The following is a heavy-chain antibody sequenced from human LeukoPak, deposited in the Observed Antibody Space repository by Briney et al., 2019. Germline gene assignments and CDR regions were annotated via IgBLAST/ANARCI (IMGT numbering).Heavy chain of an antibody. J-gene: IGHJ4*02. CDR2: IRYDGSKK. Sequence: GGSLRLSCKASGFTFSGFGMHWVRQAPGKGLEWVTFIRYDGSKKYYADSVQGRFTISRDNSQNTMYLQMNSLRAEDTAVYYCARAAAGSTLDYWGQGTLVTVSS. CDR1: GFTFSGFG. D-gene: IGHD6-13*01. V-gene: IGHV3-30*02. CDR3: ARAAAGSTLDY.